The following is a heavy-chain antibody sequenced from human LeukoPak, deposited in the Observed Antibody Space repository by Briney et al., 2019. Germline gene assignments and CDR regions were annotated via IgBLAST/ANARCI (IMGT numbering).Heavy chain of an antibody. J-gene: IGHJ2*01. Sequence: GGSQRLSCAASGFTFSSYDMSWVRQAPGKGLEWVSVISGGGGSTYYADSVKGRFAISRDNSKNSLYLQMNSLRVEDTAIYYCVRDLRYWYFDLWGRGTLVSVSS. CDR1: GFTFSSYD. V-gene: IGHV3-23*01. CDR2: ISGGGGST. CDR3: VRDLRYWYFDL.